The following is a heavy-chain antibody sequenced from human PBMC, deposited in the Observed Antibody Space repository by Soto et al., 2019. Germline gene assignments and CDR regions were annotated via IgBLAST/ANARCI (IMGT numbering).Heavy chain of an antibody. J-gene: IGHJ4*02. V-gene: IGHV1-2*04. CDR1: GYTFTGYY. Sequence: GASVKVSCKASGYTFTGYYMHWVRQGPGQGLEWMGWINPNSGGTNYAQKFQGWVTMTRDTSISTAYMELSRLRSDDTAVYYCARAAVAGAFDYWGQGTLVTVSS. CDR3: ARAAVAGAFDY. CDR2: INPNSGGT. D-gene: IGHD6-19*01.